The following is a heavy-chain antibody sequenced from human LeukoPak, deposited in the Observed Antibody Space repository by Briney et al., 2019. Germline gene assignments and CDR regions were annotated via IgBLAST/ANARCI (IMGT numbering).Heavy chain of an antibody. D-gene: IGHD6-19*01. CDR3: ARRYTSGWSPTYDP. CDR2: ISNSGGT. V-gene: IGHV4-59*01. Sequence: PSETPSLTCRVSGASMTSYYWSWIRQPPGKEREWIGYISNSGGTFSNPSLKSRVTISVDASKSQFSLMLNSVTAADTAVYYCARRYTSGWSPTYDPWGQGILVTVSS. J-gene: IGHJ5*02. CDR1: GASMTSYY.